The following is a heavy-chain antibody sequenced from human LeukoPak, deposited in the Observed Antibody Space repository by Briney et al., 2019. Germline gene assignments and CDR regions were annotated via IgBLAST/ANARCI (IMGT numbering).Heavy chain of an antibody. CDR3: ARDVGTALVTGDY. Sequence: PSETLSLTCTVSGGSISSSSYYWGWIRQPPGKGLEWIGSIYHSGSANYNPSLKSRVTISVDKSKNQFSLKLSSVTAADTAVYYCARDVGTALVTGDYWGQGTLVTVSA. J-gene: IGHJ4*02. CDR2: IYHSGSA. V-gene: IGHV4-39*07. D-gene: IGHD5-18*01. CDR1: GGSISSSSYY.